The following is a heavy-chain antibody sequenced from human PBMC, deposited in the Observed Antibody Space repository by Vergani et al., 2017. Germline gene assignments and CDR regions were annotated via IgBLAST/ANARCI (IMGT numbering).Heavy chain of an antibody. D-gene: IGHD3-16*02. V-gene: IGHV4-59*02. CDR2: IYYSGST. CDR3: ARDADYVWGSYRYSWFDP. Sequence: QLQLQESGPGLVKPSETLSLTCTVSGASVNSYYWSWIRQPPGKGLEWIGYIYYSGSTNYNPSLKSRVTISVDTSKNQFSLKLSSVTAADTAVYYCARDADYVWGSYRYSWFDPWGQGTLVTVSS. CDR1: GASVNSYY. J-gene: IGHJ5*02.